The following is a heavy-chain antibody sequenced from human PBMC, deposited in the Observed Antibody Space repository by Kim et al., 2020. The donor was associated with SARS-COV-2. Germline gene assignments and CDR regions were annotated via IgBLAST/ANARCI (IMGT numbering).Heavy chain of an antibody. D-gene: IGHD2-15*01. CDR3: ARDLIRGAVVTPGAAFDI. Sequence: KVRFTISRDNAKNSLYLQMNSLRAEDTAVYYCARDLIRGAVVTPGAAFDIWGQGTMVTVSS. J-gene: IGHJ3*02. V-gene: IGHV3-11*06.